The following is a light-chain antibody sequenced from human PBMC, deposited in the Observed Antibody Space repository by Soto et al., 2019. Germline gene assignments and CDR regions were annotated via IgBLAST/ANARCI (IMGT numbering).Light chain of an antibody. CDR3: QQADSFPLT. CDR2: AAS. Sequence: DIQMTQSPSSLSASVGDRVTITCRASPGISSWLAWYQQKPGKAPKLLIYAASSLESGVPSRFSGSGSGTDFTLTINSLQPEDFATYYCQQADSFPLTFGGGTKVDIK. J-gene: IGKJ4*01. V-gene: IGKV1-12*01. CDR1: PGISSW.